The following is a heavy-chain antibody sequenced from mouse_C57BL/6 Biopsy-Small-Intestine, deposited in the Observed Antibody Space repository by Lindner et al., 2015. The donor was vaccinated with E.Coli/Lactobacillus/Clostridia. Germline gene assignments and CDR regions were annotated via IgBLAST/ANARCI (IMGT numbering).Heavy chain of an antibody. D-gene: IGHD4-1*01. CDR3: VRDAGTYFDY. V-gene: IGHV1-36*01. Sequence: VQLQESGPELVKPGPPVKISCKASGFTFTDYYMHWVKQSHGKSLEWIGLVYPYNGGTSYNQKFKGKATLTLDKSSSTAYMELRSLTSEESAVYYCVRDAGTYFDYWGQGTTLTVSS. CDR1: GFTFTDYY. CDR2: VYPYNGGT. J-gene: IGHJ2*01.